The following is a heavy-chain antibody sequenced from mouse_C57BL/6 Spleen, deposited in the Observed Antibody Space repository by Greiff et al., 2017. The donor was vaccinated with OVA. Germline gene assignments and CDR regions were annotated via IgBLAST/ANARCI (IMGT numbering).Heavy chain of an antibody. D-gene: IGHD2-1*01. Sequence: VHLVESGAELVKPGASVKLSCKASGYTFTEYTIHWVKQRSGQGLEWIGWFYPGSGSIKYNEKFKDKATLTADKSSSTVYMELSRLTSEDSAVYFCARHEDPHYGNYGYAYWGQGTLVTVSA. J-gene: IGHJ3*01. V-gene: IGHV1-62-2*01. CDR2: FYPGSGSI. CDR3: ARHEDPHYGNYGYAY. CDR1: GYTFTEYT.